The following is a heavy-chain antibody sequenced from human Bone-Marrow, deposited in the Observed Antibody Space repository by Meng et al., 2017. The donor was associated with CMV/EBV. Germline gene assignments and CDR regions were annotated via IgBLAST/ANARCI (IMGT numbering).Heavy chain of an antibody. CDR2: ISGSGGST. CDR3: ARPYDSSGYYYVDYFDY. J-gene: IGHJ4*02. V-gene: IGHV3-23*01. Sequence: RYEVSGFRGAPGRGLEWVSAISGSGGSTYYADSVKGRFTISRDNSKNTLYLQMNSLRAEDTAVYYCARPYDSSGYYYVDYFDYWGQGTLVTVSS. CDR1: RYE. D-gene: IGHD3-22*01.